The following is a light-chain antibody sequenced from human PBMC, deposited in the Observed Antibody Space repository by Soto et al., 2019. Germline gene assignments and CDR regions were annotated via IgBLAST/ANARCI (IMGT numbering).Light chain of an antibody. CDR2: EAS. J-gene: IGKJ5*01. V-gene: IGKV3-11*01. Sequence: EIVLTQSPATLSVSPGERATLSCRASESISSYLAWYQQKSGQAPRLLIYEASNRATGIPTRFSGSGSGTDFTLTINGLEPEDFAVYYCQQRNNWPITFGQGTRLEIK. CDR3: QQRNNWPIT. CDR1: ESISSY.